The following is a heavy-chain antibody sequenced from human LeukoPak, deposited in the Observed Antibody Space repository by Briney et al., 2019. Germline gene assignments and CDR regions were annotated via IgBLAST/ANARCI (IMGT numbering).Heavy chain of an antibody. J-gene: IGHJ4*02. D-gene: IGHD3-3*01. CDR1: GGSISSYY. CDR3: ARAQYDFWSGLAYYFDY. CDR2: IYYSGST. V-gene: IGHV4-59*01. Sequence: SETLSLTCTVSGGSISSYYWSWIRQPPGKGLEWIGYIYYSGSTSYNPSLKSRVTISVDTSKNQFSLKLSSVTAADTAVYYCARAQYDFWSGLAYYFDYWGQGTLVTVSS.